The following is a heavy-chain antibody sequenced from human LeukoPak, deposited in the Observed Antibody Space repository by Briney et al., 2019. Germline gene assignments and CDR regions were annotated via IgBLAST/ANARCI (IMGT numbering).Heavy chain of an antibody. V-gene: IGHV3-48*03. CDR3: ARDQWLAYYYHGMDV. J-gene: IGHJ6*02. CDR2: ITNNGTTI. Sequence: EGSLRLSCAASGFTISSYAMNWVRQALGKGREWVSYITNNGTTIYYADSVKGRFTISRDNAENSLYLQLNRLRAEDTAIYYCARDQWLAYYYHGMDVWGQGTTVTVSS. D-gene: IGHD6-19*01. CDR1: GFTISSYA.